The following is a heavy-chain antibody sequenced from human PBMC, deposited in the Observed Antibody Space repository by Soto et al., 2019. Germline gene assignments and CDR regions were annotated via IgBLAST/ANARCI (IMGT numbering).Heavy chain of an antibody. J-gene: IGHJ4*02. CDR2: LSGSGTMR. D-gene: IGHD1-1*01. V-gene: IGHV3-23*01. CDR3: AKEAEENENVPIPGDN. Sequence: LRLSCAASGFSFRNYAMTWVRQAPGKGLEWVSGLSGSGTMRYYADSVRGRFTISRDNAKNTLFLQMDNLRVEDSAVYYCAKEAEENENVPIPGDNWGQGTPFTVSS. CDR1: GFSFRNYA.